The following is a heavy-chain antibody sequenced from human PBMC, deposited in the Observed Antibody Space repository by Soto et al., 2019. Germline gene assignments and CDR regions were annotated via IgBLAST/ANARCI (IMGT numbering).Heavy chain of an antibody. CDR1: GGTFSSYA. J-gene: IGHJ5*02. CDR2: IIPIFGTA. Sequence: QVQLVQSGAEVKKPGSSVKVSCKASGGTFSSYAISWVRQAPGQGLEWMGGIIPIFGTANYAQKFQGSVTITADESTSTAYMELSSLRSEDTAVYYCARGPPYDFWSGYHEEDWFDPWGQGTLVTVSS. V-gene: IGHV1-69*12. D-gene: IGHD3-3*01. CDR3: ARGPPYDFWSGYHEEDWFDP.